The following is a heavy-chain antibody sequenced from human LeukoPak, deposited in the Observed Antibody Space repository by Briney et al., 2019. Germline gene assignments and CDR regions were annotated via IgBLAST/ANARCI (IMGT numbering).Heavy chain of an antibody. CDR2: IFGKNGAK. D-gene: IGHD2-8*02. CDR3: TYDNSPGGLEY. CDR1: GFTFNDYA. Sequence: PRGSLRLSCAASGFTFNDYAMHWVRQAPGKGLEWVSGIFGKNGAKGHADSVKGRFTISRDNANNSLYLQMNSLRPDDTALYYCTYDNSPGGLEYWGQGTLVTVSS. J-gene: IGHJ4*02. V-gene: IGHV3-9*01.